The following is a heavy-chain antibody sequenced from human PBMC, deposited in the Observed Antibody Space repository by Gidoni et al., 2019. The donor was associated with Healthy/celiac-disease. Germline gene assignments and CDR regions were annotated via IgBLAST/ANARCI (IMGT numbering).Heavy chain of an antibody. CDR2: IKHDGSEK. Sequence: EVQLVESGGGLVQPGGSLRLSCAPSGFTFSSYSITWVRQAPGKGLEWVSNIKHDGSEKYYVDSVKGRFTISRENAKNSLYLQMNSLRAEDTAVYYCARCGYDFWSGYYSYYYYYYGMDVWGQGTTVTVSS. J-gene: IGHJ6*02. CDR3: ARCGYDFWSGYYSYYYYYYGMDV. CDR1: GFTFSSYS. V-gene: IGHV3-7*01. D-gene: IGHD3-3*01.